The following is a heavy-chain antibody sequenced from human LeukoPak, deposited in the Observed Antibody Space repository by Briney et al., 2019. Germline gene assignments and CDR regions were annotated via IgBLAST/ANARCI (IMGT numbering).Heavy chain of an antibody. Sequence: GGSLRLSCAASGFTFSSYAMSWVRQAPGKGLEWVSVISGTSGSTYYADSVKGRFTISRDNSKNTLYLQMSSLRAEDTAVYYCARQSSGWASGDYWGQGTLVSVSS. V-gene: IGHV3-23*01. D-gene: IGHD6-19*01. J-gene: IGHJ4*02. CDR3: ARQSSGWASGDY. CDR1: GFTFSSYA. CDR2: ISGTSGST.